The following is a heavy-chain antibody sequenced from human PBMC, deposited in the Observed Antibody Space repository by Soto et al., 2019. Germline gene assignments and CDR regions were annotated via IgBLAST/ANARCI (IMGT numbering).Heavy chain of an antibody. D-gene: IGHD3-10*01. Sequence: QVQLVESGGVVVQPGGSLRLSCAASGFTFSDHGLHWVRQTPGKGLEWVAVISYDGINKFYAASVKGRFIISRDNSRNPLYLQLIDLRAEDVGVYYCAKDRRAYYYGSGSDYWGQGTLVSVPS. CDR1: GFTFSDHG. V-gene: IGHV3-30*18. J-gene: IGHJ4*02. CDR2: ISYDGINK. CDR3: AKDRRAYYYGSGSDY.